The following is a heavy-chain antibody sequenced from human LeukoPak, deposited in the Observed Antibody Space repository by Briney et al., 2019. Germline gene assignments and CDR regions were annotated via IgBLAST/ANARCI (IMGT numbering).Heavy chain of an antibody. J-gene: IGHJ4*02. Sequence: GGSLRLSCAASGFTFSSYAMSWVRQAPGKGLEWVSAISGSGDSIYYADSVKGRFTISRDNSKNTLCLQMNSLRAEDTAVYYCAGSSSWYWYGYWGQGTLVTVSS. CDR3: AGSSSWYWYGY. D-gene: IGHD6-13*01. CDR2: ISGSGDSI. V-gene: IGHV3-23*01. CDR1: GFTFSSYA.